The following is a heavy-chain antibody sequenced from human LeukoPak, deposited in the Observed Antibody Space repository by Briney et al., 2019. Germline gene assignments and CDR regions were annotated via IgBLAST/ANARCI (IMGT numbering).Heavy chain of an antibody. V-gene: IGHV3-53*01. D-gene: IGHD1-26*01. CDR3: AKDLGLSVGSTPFDY. Sequence: GGSLRLSCAASGFTVSSNYMSWVRQAPGKGLEWVSSIYGSGVSTFYADSVQGRFTISRDNFQNTLSLQMNNLRADDTAIYYCAKDLGLSVGSTPFDYWGQGTLVTVSS. J-gene: IGHJ4*02. CDR1: GFTVSSNY. CDR2: IYGSGVST.